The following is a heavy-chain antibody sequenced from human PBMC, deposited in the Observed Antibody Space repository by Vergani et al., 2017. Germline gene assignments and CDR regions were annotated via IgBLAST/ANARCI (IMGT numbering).Heavy chain of an antibody. Sequence: EVQLLESGGGLVQPGGSLRLSCAASGFTFSSYAMSWVRQAPGKGLEWVSAISGSGGSTYYADSVKGRFTISRDNSKNTLYLQMNSLRAEDTAVYYCARDIVVVVAALQEYGMDVWGQGTTVTVSS. CDR1: GFTFSSYA. CDR3: ARDIVVVVAALQEYGMDV. D-gene: IGHD2-15*01. V-gene: IGHV3-23*01. J-gene: IGHJ6*02. CDR2: ISGSGGST.